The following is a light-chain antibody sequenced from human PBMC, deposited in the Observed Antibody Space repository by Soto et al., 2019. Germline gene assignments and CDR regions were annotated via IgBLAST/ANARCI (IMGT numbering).Light chain of an antibody. Sequence: QPVLTQPPSLSGAPGQRVTISCTGSRSNIGAGYDVHWYQHLPGTAPKVLIFDNSNRPSGVPDRFSGSKSGTSASLAIPGLQAEDEAVYYCHSYDVSLRGPAFGGGTKVTVL. CDR1: RSNIGAGYD. CDR3: HSYDVSLRGPA. CDR2: DNS. J-gene: IGLJ2*01. V-gene: IGLV1-40*01.